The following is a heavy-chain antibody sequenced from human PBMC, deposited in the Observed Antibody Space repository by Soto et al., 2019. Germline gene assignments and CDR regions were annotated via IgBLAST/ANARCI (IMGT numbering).Heavy chain of an antibody. CDR2: ISGSGGST. CDR1: GFTFSSYA. D-gene: IGHD6-6*01. CDR3: AKDLYSSSSPDAFDI. Sequence: EVQLLESGGGLVQPGGSLRLSCAASGFTFSSYAMSWVRQAPGKGLEWVSAISGSGGSTYYADSVKGRFTIARDNSKNTLYLQTNILRAEDTAVYYCAKDLYSSSSPDAFDIWGQGTMVTVSS. V-gene: IGHV3-23*01. J-gene: IGHJ3*02.